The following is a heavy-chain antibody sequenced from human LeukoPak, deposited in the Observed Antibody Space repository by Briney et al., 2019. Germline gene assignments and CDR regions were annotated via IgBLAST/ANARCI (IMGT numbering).Heavy chain of an antibody. Sequence: GGSLRLSCAASGFTVRSNYMSWVRQAPGKGLEWVSVIYSGGNTDYADSVKGRFTISRDQSKNTLYLQMNSLRAEDTAVYYCARGPGYYDNRSSSSGYFDYWGQGTLATVSS. V-gene: IGHV3-66*01. CDR2: IYSGGNT. J-gene: IGHJ4*02. CDR1: GFTVRSNY. CDR3: ARGPGYYDNRSSSSGYFDY. D-gene: IGHD3-22*01.